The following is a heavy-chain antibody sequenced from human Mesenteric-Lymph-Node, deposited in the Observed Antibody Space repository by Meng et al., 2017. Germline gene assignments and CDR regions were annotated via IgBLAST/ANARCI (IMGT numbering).Heavy chain of an antibody. D-gene: IGHD3-10*01. CDR2: SNHRGST. J-gene: IGHJ5*02. V-gene: IGHV4-34*01. CDR1: GWSSSGYY. CDR3: ARDLLWFGELLNAANWFDP. Sequence: SELLSPTWAPLGWSSSGYYWSWIRQLPGKGLEWIGESNHRGSTNYNPSLKSRVTISVDTSKNQFSLKLSSVSAADTAVYYCARDLLWFGELLNAANWFDPWGQGTLVTVSS.